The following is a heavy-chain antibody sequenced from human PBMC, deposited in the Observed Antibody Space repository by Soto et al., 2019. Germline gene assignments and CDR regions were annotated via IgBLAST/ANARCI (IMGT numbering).Heavy chain of an antibody. CDR2: IWYDGSNT. V-gene: IGHV3-33*06. Sequence: SGGSLRLSCVASGFFLRDFGMHWVRQAPGRGLEWVSVIWYDGSNTYQGESVKGRFTMSRDISKNTLYLQMDSLRPEDTAVYYCAKVPETYYDFWSGPNNWFDPWGQGTLVTVSS. CDR3: AKVPETYYDFWSGPNNWFDP. J-gene: IGHJ5*02. CDR1: GFFLRDFG. D-gene: IGHD3-3*01.